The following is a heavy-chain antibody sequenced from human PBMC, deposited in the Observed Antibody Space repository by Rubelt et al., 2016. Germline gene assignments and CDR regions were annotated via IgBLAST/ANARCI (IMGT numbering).Heavy chain of an antibody. V-gene: IGHV5-51*01. D-gene: IGHD4-17*01. J-gene: IGHJ5*02. CDR2: IYPGDSDT. CDR3: ARVTTVSNDNWFDP. Sequence: EVQLVQSGAEVKKPGESLTISCKGSGYSFSSYWIGWVRQMPGNGLEWMGIIYPGDSDTRYSPAFQGQVTISADKSISTAYRQWSSLKASDTAMYYCARVTTVSNDNWFDPWGQGTLVTVSS. CDR1: GYSFSSYW.